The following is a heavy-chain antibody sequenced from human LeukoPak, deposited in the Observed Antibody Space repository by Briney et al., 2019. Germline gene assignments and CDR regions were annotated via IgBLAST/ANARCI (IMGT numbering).Heavy chain of an antibody. J-gene: IGHJ4*02. CDR3: TRQRYYYDFSGYYYDY. Sequence: KLGESLKISCKGSGYSFTSYWISWVRQMPGKGLEWMGTIDPGDSYTNYSPSFQGHVTISADKSISTAYLQWSSLKASDTAIYYCTRQRYYYDFSGYYYDYWGQGTLVTVSS. CDR2: IDPGDSYT. D-gene: IGHD3-22*01. V-gene: IGHV5-10-1*01. CDR1: GYSFTSYW.